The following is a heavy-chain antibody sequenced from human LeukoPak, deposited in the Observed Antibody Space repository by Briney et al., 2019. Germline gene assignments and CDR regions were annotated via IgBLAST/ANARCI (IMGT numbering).Heavy chain of an antibody. Sequence: ASVKVSCKASGGTFSSYVISWVRQAPGQGLEWMGRIIPILGIANYAQKFQGRVTITADKSTNTAYMELSSLRSEDTAVYYCARELNSGSYFWIDYWGQGTLVTVSS. CDR3: ARELNSGSYFWIDY. D-gene: IGHD1-26*01. CDR1: GGTFSSYV. CDR2: IIPILGIA. V-gene: IGHV1-69*04. J-gene: IGHJ4*02.